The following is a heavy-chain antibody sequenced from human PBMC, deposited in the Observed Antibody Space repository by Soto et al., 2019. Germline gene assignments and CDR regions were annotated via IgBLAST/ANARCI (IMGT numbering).Heavy chain of an antibody. CDR3: ARILAYNWNHNWFDP. D-gene: IGHD1-20*01. CDR1: GGTFSSYA. CDR2: IIPIFGTA. J-gene: IGHJ5*02. Sequence: QVQLVQSGAEVKKPGSSVKVSCKASGGTFSSYAISWVRQAPGQGLEWMGGIIPIFGTANYAQKFQGRVKNTADESQSTAYMELSSLRSEDTAVYYCARILAYNWNHNWFDPWGQGTLVTVSS. V-gene: IGHV1-69*12.